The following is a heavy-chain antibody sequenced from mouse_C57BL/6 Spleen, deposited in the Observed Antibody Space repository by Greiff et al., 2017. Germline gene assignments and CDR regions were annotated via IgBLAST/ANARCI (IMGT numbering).Heavy chain of an antibody. J-gene: IGHJ4*01. V-gene: IGHV1-80*01. CDR1: GYAFSSYW. D-gene: IGHD2-4*01. CDR2: IYPGDGDT. CDR3: ARYDYDGNYYAMDD. Sequence: VQLQQSGAELVKPGASVKISCKASGYAFSSYWMNWVKQRPGKGLEWIGQIYPGDGDTNYNGKFKGKDTLTADKSSSTAYMQLSSLTSEDSAVYFCARYDYDGNYYAMDDWGQGTSVTVSS.